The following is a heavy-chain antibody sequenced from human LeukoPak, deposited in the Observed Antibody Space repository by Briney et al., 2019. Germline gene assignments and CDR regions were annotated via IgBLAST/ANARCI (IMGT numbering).Heavy chain of an antibody. CDR3: AKTPSYGFWSGELDY. D-gene: IGHD3-3*01. Sequence: PGGSLRLSCAASGFTFSSYAMSWVRQAPGKGLEWVSAISGSGGSTYYADSVKGRFTISRDNPKNTLYLQMNSLRAEDTAVYYCAKTPSYGFWSGELDYWGQGTLVTVSS. V-gene: IGHV3-23*01. CDR1: GFTFSSYA. J-gene: IGHJ4*02. CDR2: ISGSGGST.